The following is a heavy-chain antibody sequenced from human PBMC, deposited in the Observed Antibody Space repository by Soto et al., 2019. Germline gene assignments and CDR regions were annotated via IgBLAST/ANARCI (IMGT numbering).Heavy chain of an antibody. Sequence: GGSLRLSCAASGFTFSSYSMNWVRQAPGKGLEWVSSISSSSSYIYHADSVKGRFTISRDNAKNSLYLQMNSLRAEDTAPYYCARDAYYYGSSGSSDYWGQGTLVTVSS. CDR3: ARDAYYYGSSGSSDY. CDR2: ISSSSSYI. V-gene: IGHV3-21*01. J-gene: IGHJ4*02. CDR1: GFTFSSYS. D-gene: IGHD3-22*01.